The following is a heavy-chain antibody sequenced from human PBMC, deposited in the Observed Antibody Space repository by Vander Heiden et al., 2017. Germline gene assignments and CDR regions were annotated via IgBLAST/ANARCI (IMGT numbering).Heavy chain of an antibody. D-gene: IGHD3-22*01. V-gene: IGHV3-33*01. J-gene: IGHJ4*02. Sequence: QVQLVESGGGVVQPGRSLRLSCAASGFPFSSYGMHWVRQAPGKGLEWVAVIWYDGSNKYYADSVKGRFTISRDNSKNTLYLQMNSLRAEDTAVYYCAREGDDSSGYYPDPDYWGQGTLVTVSS. CDR3: AREGDDSSGYYPDPDY. CDR1: GFPFSSYG. CDR2: IWYDGSNK.